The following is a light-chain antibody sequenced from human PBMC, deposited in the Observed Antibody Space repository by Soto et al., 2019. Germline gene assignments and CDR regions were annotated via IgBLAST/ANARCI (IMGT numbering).Light chain of an antibody. V-gene: IGLV1-51*01. Sequence: QSVLTQPPSVSGAPGPKVTISCSGSSTNIGDNYVSWYQHLPGTAPKLLIYANSERPSGIPDRFSGSKSGTSASLGITGLQTGDEGDYYCGTWDSSLSAGVFGGGTQLTVL. CDR1: STNIGDNY. J-gene: IGLJ2*01. CDR3: GTWDSSLSAGV. CDR2: ANS.